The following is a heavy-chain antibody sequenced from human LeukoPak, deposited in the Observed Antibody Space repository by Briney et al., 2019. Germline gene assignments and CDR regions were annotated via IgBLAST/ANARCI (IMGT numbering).Heavy chain of an antibody. CDR3: AKGLGMQVWFPL. J-gene: IGHJ4*02. D-gene: IGHD5-18*01. CDR1: GFTFSTYA. V-gene: IGHV3-23*01. Sequence: PGGSLRLSCAASGFTFSTYAMSWVRQAPGKGLEWVSSFSGSGGSTYYADSVKGRFTISRDDSKNTLYLQMNSLRAEDTAVYYCAKGLGMQVWFPLWGQGTLVTVSS. CDR2: FSGSGGST.